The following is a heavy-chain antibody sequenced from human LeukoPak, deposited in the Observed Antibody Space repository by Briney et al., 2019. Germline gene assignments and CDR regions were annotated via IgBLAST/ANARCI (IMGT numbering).Heavy chain of an antibody. D-gene: IGHD5-12*01. V-gene: IGHV4-39*07. Sequence: PSETLSLTCTVSGGSISSSSYYWGWIRQPPGKGLEWIGSIYYSGSTYYNPSLKSRVTISVDKSKNQFSLKLSSVTAADTAVYYCARSPGGYTRGVFDYWGQGTLVTVSS. CDR1: GGSISSSSYY. J-gene: IGHJ4*02. CDR3: ARSPGGYTRGVFDY. CDR2: IYYSGST.